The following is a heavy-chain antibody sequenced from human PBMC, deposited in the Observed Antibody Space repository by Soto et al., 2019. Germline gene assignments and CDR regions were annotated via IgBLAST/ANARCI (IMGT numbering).Heavy chain of an antibody. J-gene: IGHJ4*02. CDR3: TKAYIVVTTWGYCES. D-gene: IGHD1-26*01. V-gene: IGHV3-30*18. CDR1: GFIFSTYG. Sequence: VQLVESGGGVVQPGGSLRLSCAASGFIFSTYGMHWVRQVPGKGLEWVAHISYDGSNEHYADSVKGRFTVSTDNAKNTLALQLTSLRSEDTAVYYCTKAYIVVTTWGYCESWGQGTLVTVSS. CDR2: ISYDGSNE.